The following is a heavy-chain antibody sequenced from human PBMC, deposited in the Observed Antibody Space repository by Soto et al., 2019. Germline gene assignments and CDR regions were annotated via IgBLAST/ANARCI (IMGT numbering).Heavy chain of an antibody. CDR1: GGSVSSGSYY. CDR2: IFHSGTT. V-gene: IGHV4-61*01. CDR3: ARIHITGQVDS. D-gene: IGHD2-8*02. J-gene: IGHJ4*02. Sequence: QVQLQESGPGLAKPSETLSLTCTVSGGSVSSGSYYWSWIRQSPGKGLEWIGNIFHSGTTNYSPSLKSRITISIDTPTNQFSLKLSSLTAADTAVYYCARIHITGQVDSCGQGTLVSVSS.